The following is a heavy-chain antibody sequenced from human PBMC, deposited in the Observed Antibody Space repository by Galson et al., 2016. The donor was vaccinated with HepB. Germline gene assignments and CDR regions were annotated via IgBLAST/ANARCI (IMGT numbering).Heavy chain of an antibody. D-gene: IGHD6-19*01. CDR2: ITTTGGTI. J-gene: IGHJ3*02. Sequence: CAASGFTFNSYNMNWVRRTPGKGLEWISYITTTGGTIYYADSVKGRFTISRDNAKNSLYLQLNSLRVEDTAMYYCARAVLRNGSGWGRALDIWGQGTMVTVSS. CDR3: ARAVLRNGSGWGRALDI. CDR1: GFTFNSYN. V-gene: IGHV3-48*04.